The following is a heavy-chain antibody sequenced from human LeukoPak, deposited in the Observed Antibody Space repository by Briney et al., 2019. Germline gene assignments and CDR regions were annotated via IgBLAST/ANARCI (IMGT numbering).Heavy chain of an antibody. CDR1: GFTFSTYT. V-gene: IGHV3-23*01. CDR3: AIGPNWGTHS. D-gene: IGHD7-27*01. CDR2: IGNNGGGI. Sequence: PGGSLRLSCAASGFTFSTYTMYWVRHPPGKRLEWVSIIGNNGGGIHYADSVKGRFTISRDNFKNALYLQMNGLRVEDTAVYYCAIGPNWGTHSWGQGVLVTVSS. J-gene: IGHJ4*02.